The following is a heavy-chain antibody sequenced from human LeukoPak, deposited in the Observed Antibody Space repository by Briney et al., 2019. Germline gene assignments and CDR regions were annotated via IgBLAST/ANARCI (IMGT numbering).Heavy chain of an antibody. V-gene: IGHV1-69*06. D-gene: IGHD5-12*01. Sequence: ASVKVSCKASGGTFSSDAISCVRQAPGQGLEWMGGIIPIFGTANYAQKFQGRVTITPDKSTSTAYMELSSLRSEDTAVYYCASSMDIVATGHWFDPWGQGTLVTVSS. CDR3: ASSMDIVATGHWFDP. CDR1: GGTFSSDA. J-gene: IGHJ5*02. CDR2: IIPIFGTA.